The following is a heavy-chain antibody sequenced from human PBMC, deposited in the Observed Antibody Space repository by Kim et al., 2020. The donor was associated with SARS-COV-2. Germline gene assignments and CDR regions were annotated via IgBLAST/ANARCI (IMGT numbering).Heavy chain of an antibody. CDR2: ISAYNGNT. V-gene: IGHV1-18*01. D-gene: IGHD1-26*01. J-gene: IGHJ6*03. CDR1: GYTFTSYG. Sequence: ASVKVSCKASGYTFTSYGISWVRQAPGQGLEWMGWISAYNGNTNYAQKLQGRVTMTTDTSTSTAYMELRSLRSDDTAVYYCARGIISGSYTHSTGLDYYYYMDVWGKGTTVTVSS. CDR3: ARGIISGSYTHSTGLDYYYYMDV.